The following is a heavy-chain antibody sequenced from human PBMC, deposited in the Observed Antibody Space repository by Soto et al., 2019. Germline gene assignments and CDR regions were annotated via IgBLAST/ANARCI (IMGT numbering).Heavy chain of an antibody. V-gene: IGHV3-30-3*01. CDR2: ISYDGSNK. CDR1: GFTFSSYA. J-gene: IGHJ4*02. D-gene: IGHD3-3*01. CDR3: ARDPGGTDFAEWPYYFDY. Sequence: QVQLVESGGGVVQPGRSLRLSCAASGFTFSSYAMHWVRQAPGKGLEWVAVISYDGSNKYYADSVKGRFTISRDNSKNPLYLQMKHLRAEYTAVYYCARDPGGTDFAEWPYYFDYWGQGTLVTVSS.